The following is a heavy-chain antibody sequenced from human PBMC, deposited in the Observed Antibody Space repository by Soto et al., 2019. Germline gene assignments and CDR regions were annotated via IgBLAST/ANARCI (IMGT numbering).Heavy chain of an antibody. D-gene: IGHD3-22*01. CDR1: GGTFSSYA. J-gene: IGHJ3*02. CDR3: ARAVVGYYYDSSVSYDAFEI. Sequence: QVQLVQSGAEVKKPGSSVKVSCKASGGTFSSYAISWVRQAPGQGLEWMGGIIPIFGTANYAQKFQGRVTITADESTSTAYMELSSLRSEETAVYYCARAVVGYYYDSSVSYDAFEIWGQGTMVTVSS. V-gene: IGHV1-69*01. CDR2: IIPIFGTA.